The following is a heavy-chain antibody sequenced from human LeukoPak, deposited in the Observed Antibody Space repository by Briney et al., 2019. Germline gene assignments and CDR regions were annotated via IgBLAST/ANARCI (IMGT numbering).Heavy chain of an antibody. Sequence: PSETLSLTCAVSGGSISSSNWWSWVRQPPGKGLEWIGEIYHSGSTNYNPSLKSRVTISVDKSKNQFSLKLSSVTAADTAVYYCARDGMVVAASGNAFDIWGQGTMVTVSS. CDR3: ARDGMVVAASGNAFDI. CDR1: GGSISSSNW. J-gene: IGHJ3*02. V-gene: IGHV4-4*02. D-gene: IGHD2-15*01. CDR2: IYHSGST.